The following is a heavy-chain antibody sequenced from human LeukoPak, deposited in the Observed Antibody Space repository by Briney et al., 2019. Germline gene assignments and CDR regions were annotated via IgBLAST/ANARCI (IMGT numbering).Heavy chain of an antibody. CDR2: IYYSGST. CDR3: ARHSYYDILTGYSTPYYYYYMDV. CDR1: GGSISSSSYY. D-gene: IGHD3-9*01. Sequence: IPSETLSLTCTVSGGSISSSSYYWGWIRQPPGKGLEWIGSIYYSGSTYYNPSLKSRVTISVDTSKNQFSLKLSSVTAADTAVYYCARHSYYDILTGYSTPYYYYYMDVWGKGTTVTVSS. V-gene: IGHV4-39*01. J-gene: IGHJ6*03.